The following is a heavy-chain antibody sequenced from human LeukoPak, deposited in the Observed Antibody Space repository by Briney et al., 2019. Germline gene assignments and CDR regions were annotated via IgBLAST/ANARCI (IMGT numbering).Heavy chain of an antibody. D-gene: IGHD1-26*01. CDR2: IYHSGST. CDR3: ARATGNTDY. V-gene: IGHV4-38-2*02. J-gene: IGHJ4*02. Sequence: PSETLSLTCTVSGYSISSGYYWGWIRQPPGRGLEWIGSIYHSGSTYYNPSLKSRVTISVDTSNNQFSLRLSSVTAADTAVYYCARATGNTDYWGQGTLVTVSS. CDR1: GYSISSGYY.